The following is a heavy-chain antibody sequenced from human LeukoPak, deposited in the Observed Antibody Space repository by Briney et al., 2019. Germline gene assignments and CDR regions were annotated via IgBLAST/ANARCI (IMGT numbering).Heavy chain of an antibody. V-gene: IGHV3-9*01. D-gene: IGHD6-19*01. Sequence: PGGSLRLSCAASGFTFDDYAMHWVRQAPGKGLEWVSGISWNSGSIGYADSVKGRFTISRDNAKNSLYLQMNSLRAEDTALYYCAKDKFIAVAGPRNDAFDIWGQGTMVTVPS. J-gene: IGHJ3*02. CDR2: ISWNSGSI. CDR3: AKDKFIAVAGPRNDAFDI. CDR1: GFTFDDYA.